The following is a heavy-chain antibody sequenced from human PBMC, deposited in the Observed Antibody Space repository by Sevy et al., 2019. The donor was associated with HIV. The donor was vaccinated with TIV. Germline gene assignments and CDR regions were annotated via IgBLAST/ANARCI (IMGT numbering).Heavy chain of an antibody. CDR3: ARVGSTNIDWFDP. J-gene: IGHJ5*02. D-gene: IGHD2-2*01. CDR2: ISGSGGST. Sequence: GGSLRLSCAASGFTFSSYAMSWVRQAPGKGQEWVSTISGSGGSTYYADSVKGRFTISRDNSKNTLHLQMNSLRAEDTAIYYCARVGSTNIDWFDPWGQGTLVTVSS. CDR1: GFTFSSYA. V-gene: IGHV3-23*01.